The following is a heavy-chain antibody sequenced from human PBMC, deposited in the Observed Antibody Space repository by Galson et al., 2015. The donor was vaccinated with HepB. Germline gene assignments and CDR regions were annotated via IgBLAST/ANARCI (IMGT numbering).Heavy chain of an antibody. V-gene: IGHV1-69*04. Sequence: SVKVSCKASGGTFSSYAISWVRQAPGQGLEWMGRIIPILGIANYAQKFQGRVTITADKSTSTAYMELSSLRSEDTAVYYCARNWKSITGTHLTYYYYYMDVWGKGTTVTVSS. J-gene: IGHJ6*03. CDR2: IIPILGIA. D-gene: IGHD1-7*01. CDR1: GGTFSSYA. CDR3: ARNWKSITGTHLTYYYYYMDV.